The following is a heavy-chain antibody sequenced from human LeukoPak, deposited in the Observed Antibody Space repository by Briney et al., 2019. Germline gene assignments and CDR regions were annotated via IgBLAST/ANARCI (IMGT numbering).Heavy chain of an antibody. Sequence: SETLSLTCTVSGGSISSSSYYWGWIRQPPGKGLEWIGSIYYSGSTYYNPSLKSRVTISVDTSKNQFSLKLSSVTAADTAVYYCARVGNNGPNFDYWGQGTLVTVSS. D-gene: IGHD2-8*01. CDR1: GGSISSSSYY. CDR2: IYYSGST. J-gene: IGHJ4*02. CDR3: ARVGNNGPNFDY. V-gene: IGHV4-39*07.